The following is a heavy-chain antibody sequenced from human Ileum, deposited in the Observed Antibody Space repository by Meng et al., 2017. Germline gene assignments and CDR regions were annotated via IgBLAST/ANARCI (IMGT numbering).Heavy chain of an antibody. J-gene: IGHJ4*02. CDR2: IRYDGSRT. CDR3: AKDFSSSPGDY. Sequence: EVQLVESGGGLVQLGGSLRLSCAASGFTFSSYGMHWVRQVPGKGLVWVSRIRYDGSRTGYADSVKGRFTISRDNAKNTVYLQMNSLRAEDTAIYYCAKDFSSSPGDYWGQGTLVTVSS. D-gene: IGHD2/OR15-2a*01. V-gene: IGHV3-74*01. CDR1: GFTFSSYG.